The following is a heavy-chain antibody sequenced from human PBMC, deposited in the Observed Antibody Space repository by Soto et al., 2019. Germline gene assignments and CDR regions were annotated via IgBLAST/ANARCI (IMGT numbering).Heavy chain of an antibody. CDR3: AREKEDDSGDYNAFEI. CDR1: GDSINNGDCY. D-gene: IGHD4-17*01. J-gene: IGHJ3*02. Sequence: QVQLQESGPGLVKPSQTLSLTCTVSGDSINNGDCYWSWLRQLPGKVLEWIGYIYYSGTKYYNPSLKSRVSLSVDTSKTQFSLNLTSVTAADTAVYYCAREKEDDSGDYNAFEIWGQGTVVTGSS. CDR2: IYYSGTK. V-gene: IGHV4-31*03.